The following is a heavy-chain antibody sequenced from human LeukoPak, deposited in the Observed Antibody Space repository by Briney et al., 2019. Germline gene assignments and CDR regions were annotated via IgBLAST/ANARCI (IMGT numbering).Heavy chain of an antibody. Sequence: SETLSLTCTVSGGSISSYYWSWIRQPPGKGLEWIGYIYYSGSTNYNPSLKSRVTISVDTSKNQFSLKLRSVTAADTAVYYCARTTEGGYTYGYFYYYYMDVWGKGTTVTISS. D-gene: IGHD5-18*01. V-gene: IGHV4-59*01. CDR2: IYYSGST. J-gene: IGHJ6*03. CDR1: GGSISSYY. CDR3: ARTTEGGYTYGYFYYYYMDV.